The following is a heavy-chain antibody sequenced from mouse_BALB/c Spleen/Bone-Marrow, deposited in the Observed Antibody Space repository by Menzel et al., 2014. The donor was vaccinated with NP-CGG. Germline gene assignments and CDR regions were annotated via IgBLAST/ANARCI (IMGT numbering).Heavy chain of an antibody. V-gene: IGHV4-1*02. D-gene: IGHD2-1*01. CDR2: INPDSRTI. CDR1: GFDFRRYW. Sequence: EVKVVESGGGLVQPGGSLKLSCAASGFDFRRYWMSWVRQAPGKGLQWIGEINPDSRTINYTPSLKDKFIISRDNAKNTLYLQMSKVRSEDTALYYCARGNYYGNHNYWGQGTTLTVSS. J-gene: IGHJ2*01. CDR3: ARGNYYGNHNY.